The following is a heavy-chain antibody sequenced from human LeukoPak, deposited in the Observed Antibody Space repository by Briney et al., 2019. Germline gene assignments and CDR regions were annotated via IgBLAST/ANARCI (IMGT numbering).Heavy chain of an antibody. V-gene: IGHV3-30*02. CDR3: AGETYYYDSSGYFDY. J-gene: IGHJ4*02. CDR2: IRYDGSNK. CDR1: GFTFSSYG. Sequence: GGSLRLSCAASGFTFSSYGMHWVRQAPGKGLEWVAFIRYDGSNKYYADSVKGRFTISRDNSKNTLYLQMNSLRAEDTAVCYCAGETYYYDSSGYFDYWGQGTLVTVSS. D-gene: IGHD3-22*01.